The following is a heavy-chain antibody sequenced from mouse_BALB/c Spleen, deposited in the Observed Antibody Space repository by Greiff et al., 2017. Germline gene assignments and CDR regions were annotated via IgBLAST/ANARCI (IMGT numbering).Heavy chain of an antibody. D-gene: IGHD1-2*01. CDR1: GFTFTDYY. Sequence: EVNLVESGGGLVQPGGSLRLSCATSGFTFTDYYMSWVRQPPGKALEWLGFIRNKANGYTTEYSASVKGRFTISRDNSQSILYLQMNTLRAEDSATYYCARDIITTATPYWYFDVWGAGTTVTVSS. V-gene: IGHV7-3*02. J-gene: IGHJ1*01. CDR3: ARDIITTATPYWYFDV. CDR2: IRNKANGYTT.